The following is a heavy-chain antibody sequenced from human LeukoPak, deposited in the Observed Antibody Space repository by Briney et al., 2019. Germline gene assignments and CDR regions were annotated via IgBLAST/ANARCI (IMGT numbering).Heavy chain of an antibody. CDR2: INHSGRT. CDR3: ARGLYCSSTSCYENAFDI. D-gene: IGHD2-2*01. J-gene: IGHJ3*02. CDR1: GGSFSGYY. V-gene: IGHV4-34*01. Sequence: SETLSLTCAVYGGSFSGYYWSWIRQPPGKGLEWIGEINHSGRTNYNPSLKSRITISVDTSKNQFSLKLSSVTAADTTVYYCARGLYCSSTSCYENAFDIWGQGTMVTVSS.